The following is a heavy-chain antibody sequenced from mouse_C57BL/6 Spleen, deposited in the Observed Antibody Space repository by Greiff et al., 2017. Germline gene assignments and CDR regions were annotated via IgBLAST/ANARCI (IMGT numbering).Heavy chain of an antibody. CDR1: GYTFTSYW. Sequence: QVQLQQPGAELVKPGASVKLSCKASGYTFTSYWMQWVKQRPGPGLEWIGEIDPSDSYTNYNQKFKGKATLTVDTSSSTAYMQLSSLTSEDSAVYYCARWDTTVVADYWGQGTTLTVSS. D-gene: IGHD1-1*01. V-gene: IGHV1-50*01. CDR2: IDPSDSYT. CDR3: ARWDTTVVADY. J-gene: IGHJ2*01.